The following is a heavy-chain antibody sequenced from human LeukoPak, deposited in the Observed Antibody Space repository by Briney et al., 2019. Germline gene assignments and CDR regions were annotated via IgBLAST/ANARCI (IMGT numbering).Heavy chain of an antibody. V-gene: IGHV1-2*02. Sequence: ASVKVSCKASGYTFTGYYMHWVRQAPGQGLEWMGWINTNSGGTNYAQKFQGRVTMTRGTSISTAYMELSRLRSDDTAVYYCARDIWFGGNADAFDIWGQGTMVTVSS. CDR2: INTNSGGT. CDR1: GYTFTGYY. CDR3: ARDIWFGGNADAFDI. J-gene: IGHJ3*02. D-gene: IGHD3-10*01.